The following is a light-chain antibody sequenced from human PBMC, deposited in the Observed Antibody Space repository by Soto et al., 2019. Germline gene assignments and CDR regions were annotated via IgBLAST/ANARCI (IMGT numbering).Light chain of an antibody. J-gene: IGKJ4*01. CDR3: QQYNNWPLT. Sequence: DIVLTQSPATLSVSPGERATLSCRASQSVSSNLAWYQQKPGQAPRLLIYGASTRATGIPARFSGSGSGTEFTLTISSLQSEDFAVYYCQQYNNWPLTFGGGTKVDNK. CDR1: QSVSSN. V-gene: IGKV3-15*01. CDR2: GAS.